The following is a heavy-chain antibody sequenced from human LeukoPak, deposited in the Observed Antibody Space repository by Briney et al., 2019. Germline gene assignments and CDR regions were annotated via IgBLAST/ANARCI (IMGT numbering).Heavy chain of an antibody. Sequence: SETLSLTCTVSGGSISSYYWSWVRQPPGKGLEWMGYIYYSGSTNYYPSPKSRVTITVAASKNKFPLKLSSVSAADTAVHYCAREGCSGGSCYGYDNWGQGTLVTVSS. V-gene: IGHV4-59*01. CDR1: GGSISSYY. CDR2: IYYSGST. CDR3: AREGCSGGSCYGYDN. J-gene: IGHJ4*02. D-gene: IGHD2-15*01.